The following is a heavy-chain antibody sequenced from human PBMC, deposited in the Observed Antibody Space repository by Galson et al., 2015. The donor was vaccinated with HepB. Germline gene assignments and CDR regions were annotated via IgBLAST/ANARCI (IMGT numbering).Heavy chain of an antibody. CDR3: ARGGQYYYDSSGYSSTFGFRAFDI. CDR1: GGSISSGGYY. D-gene: IGHD3-22*01. J-gene: IGHJ3*02. V-gene: IGHV4-31*03. Sequence: TLSLTCTVSGGSISSGGYYWSWIRQHPGKGLEWIGYIYYSGSTYYNPSLKSRVTISVDTSKNQFSLKLSSVTAADTAVYYCARGGQYYYDSSGYSSTFGFRAFDIWGQGTMVTVSS. CDR2: IYYSGST.